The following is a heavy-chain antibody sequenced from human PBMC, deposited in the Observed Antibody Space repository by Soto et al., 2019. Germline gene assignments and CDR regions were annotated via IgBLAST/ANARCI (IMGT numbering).Heavy chain of an antibody. CDR2: ISGSGGST. J-gene: IGHJ6*03. Sequence: PGGSLILPCAASRFTFSIYAMAGARQAPGKGLEWGSAISGSGGSTYYADSVKGRFTISRDNSKNTLYLQMNSLRAEDTAVYYCAKEADYGDYYYYYYMDVWGKGTTVTVSS. CDR1: RFTFSIYA. CDR3: AKEADYGDYYYYYYMDV. D-gene: IGHD4-17*01. V-gene: IGHV3-23*01.